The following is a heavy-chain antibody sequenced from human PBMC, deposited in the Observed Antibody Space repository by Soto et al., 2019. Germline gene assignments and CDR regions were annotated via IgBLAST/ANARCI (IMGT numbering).Heavy chain of an antibody. J-gene: IGHJ5*01. D-gene: IGHD3-3*01. V-gene: IGHV1-2*02. CDR1: GYNFSDSY. Sequence: SVKVSCKSSGYNFSDSYSHWVRQAPGQGLEWMGWINPNNDIGGTNYAQNFRGRLTMARDTSITTAYMELTRLTSDDTAVHYSEKDRGPKRYWDLFEYWG. CDR3: EKDRGPKRYWDLFEY. CDR2: INPNNDIGGT.